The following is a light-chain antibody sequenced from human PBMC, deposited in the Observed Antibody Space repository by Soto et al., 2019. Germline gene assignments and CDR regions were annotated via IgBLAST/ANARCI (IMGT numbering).Light chain of an antibody. CDR1: SSNIGSNY. CDR2: RNN. J-gene: IGLJ2*01. V-gene: IGLV1-47*01. CDR3: AAGDDSLSGHVV. Sequence: QSVLTQPPSASGAPGQRVTISCSGSSSNIGSNYVYWYQQLPGTAPKLLIYRNNQRRSGVPDRFSGSKSGTSVSLAISGLRSEDEADYYCAAGDDSLSGHVVFGGGTKVTVL.